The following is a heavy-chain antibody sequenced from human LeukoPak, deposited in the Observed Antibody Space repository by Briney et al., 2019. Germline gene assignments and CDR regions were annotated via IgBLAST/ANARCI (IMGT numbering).Heavy chain of an antibody. Sequence: SETLSLTCIASGASVNEYYWSWIRQPPGKALEWIGHIYTSGSTNYNPSLKSRVTMSVDTSKNQFSLKLSSVTAADTAVYYCARDRGYSYAFDYWGQGTLVTVSS. V-gene: IGHV4-4*07. CDR2: IYTSGST. D-gene: IGHD5-18*01. CDR1: GASVNEYY. CDR3: ARDRGYSYAFDY. J-gene: IGHJ4*02.